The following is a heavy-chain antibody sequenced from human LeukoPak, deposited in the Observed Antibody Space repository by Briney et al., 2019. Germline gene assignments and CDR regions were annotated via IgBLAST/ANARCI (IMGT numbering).Heavy chain of an antibody. CDR1: GGSFSGYY. Sequence: SETLPLTCAVYGGSFSGYYWSWIRQPPGKGLEWIGEINHSGSTNYNPSLKSRVTISVDTSKNQFSLKLSSVTAADTAVYYCARLEGIDYYGSSGYYGGAFDIWGQGTMVTVSS. CDR2: INHSGST. CDR3: ARLEGIDYYGSSGYYGGAFDI. D-gene: IGHD3-22*01. V-gene: IGHV4-34*01. J-gene: IGHJ3*02.